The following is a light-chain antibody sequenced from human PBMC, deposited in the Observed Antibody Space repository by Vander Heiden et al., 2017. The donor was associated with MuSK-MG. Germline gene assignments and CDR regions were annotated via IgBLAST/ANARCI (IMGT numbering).Light chain of an antibody. CDR1: QDISNY. Sequence: DIQMTQSPSCLSASVGDRVTITCQASQDISNYLNWYQQKPGKATKLLIYEASNLETGVRSRFSGSGSGTDFTCTISSMKPEDIATDDGQQLGTFGQGTKVEIK. V-gene: IGKV1-33*01. J-gene: IGKJ2*02. CDR3: QQLGT. CDR2: EAS.